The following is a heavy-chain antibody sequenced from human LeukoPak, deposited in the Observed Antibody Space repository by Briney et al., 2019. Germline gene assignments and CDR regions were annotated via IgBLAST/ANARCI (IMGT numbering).Heavy chain of an antibody. Sequence: GGSLRLSCAASGFTFSSYAMSWVRQAPGKGLEWVSAISGSGGSTYSADSVKGRFTISRDNSKNTLYLQMNSLRADDTAVYYCAKEGYCSGGTCYRVFDYWGQGTLVTVSS. CDR2: ISGSGGST. CDR3: AKEGYCSGGTCYRVFDY. V-gene: IGHV3-23*01. CDR1: GFTFSSYA. D-gene: IGHD2-15*01. J-gene: IGHJ4*02.